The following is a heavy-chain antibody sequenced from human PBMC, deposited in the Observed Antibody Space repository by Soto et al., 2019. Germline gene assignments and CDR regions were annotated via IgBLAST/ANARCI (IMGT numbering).Heavy chain of an antibody. CDR3: ARDQRYYGSGYYYSAS. D-gene: IGHD3-10*01. Sequence: SVKVSCKASGGTFSNHAISWVRQAPGQGLEWVGGIIPMFPTADYAQRFQGRVTITADDSTTTVYMELSGLRSEDTAMYYCARDQRYYGSGYYYSASWGQGTLVTVSS. V-gene: IGHV1-69*13. J-gene: IGHJ1*01. CDR2: IIPMFPTA. CDR1: GGTFSNHA.